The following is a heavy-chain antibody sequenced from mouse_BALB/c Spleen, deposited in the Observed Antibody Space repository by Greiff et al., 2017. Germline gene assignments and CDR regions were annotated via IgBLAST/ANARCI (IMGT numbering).Heavy chain of an antibody. CDR3: ALYYYAMDY. CDR2: ISDGGSYT. Sequence: EVKLVESGGGLVKPGGSLKLSCAAPGFTFSDYYMYWVRQTPEKRLEWVATISDGGSYTYYPDSVKGRFTISRDNAKNNLYLQMSSLKSEDTAMYYCALYYYAMDYWGQGTSVTVSS. J-gene: IGHJ4*01. V-gene: IGHV5-4*02. CDR1: GFTFSDYY.